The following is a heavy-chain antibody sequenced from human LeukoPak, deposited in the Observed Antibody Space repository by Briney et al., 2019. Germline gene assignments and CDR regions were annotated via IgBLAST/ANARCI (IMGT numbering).Heavy chain of an antibody. CDR3: ERVDTTLSYKLDY. D-gene: IGHD1-1*01. CDR1: GFTVSTNC. Sequence: PGGSLRLSCAASGFTVSTNCMIWVRQPPGKGLEWVSVIYNTGITYNADSWKGRFTISRHNYKNTVYLQMNHLRAEDTAMYYCERVDTTLSYKLDYWGQGTLVTVSS. CDR2: IYNTGIT. J-gene: IGHJ4*02. V-gene: IGHV3-53*04.